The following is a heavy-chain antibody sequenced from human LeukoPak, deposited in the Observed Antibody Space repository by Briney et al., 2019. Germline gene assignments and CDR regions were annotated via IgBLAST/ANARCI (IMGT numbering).Heavy chain of an antibody. CDR3: ARSVPAGD. CDR2: ISSSSSTI. D-gene: IGHD1-1*01. V-gene: IGHV3-48*01. Sequence: QSGGSLRLSCAASGFTFSAYSMNWVRQAPGKGLGWISYISSSSSTIYYADSVKGRFTISRDNAKNSLYLQMNSLRAEDTAVYYCARSVPAGDWGQGTLVTVSS. J-gene: IGHJ4*02. CDR1: GFTFSAYS.